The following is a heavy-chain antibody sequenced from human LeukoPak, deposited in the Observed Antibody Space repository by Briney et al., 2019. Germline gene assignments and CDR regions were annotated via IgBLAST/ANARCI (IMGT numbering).Heavy chain of an antibody. D-gene: IGHD1-26*01. J-gene: IGHJ5*02. V-gene: IGHV1-69*13. CDR3: ARKLRLGGNWFDP. CDR1: GGTFTSYA. Sequence: ASVKVSCKTSGGTFTSYAITWVRQAPGQGLEWMGKIIPISGTTNYAQKFQGRVTFTADEPTSTAYMELSSLRSEDTALYYCARKLRLGGNWFDPWGQGTLVTVSS. CDR2: IIPISGTT.